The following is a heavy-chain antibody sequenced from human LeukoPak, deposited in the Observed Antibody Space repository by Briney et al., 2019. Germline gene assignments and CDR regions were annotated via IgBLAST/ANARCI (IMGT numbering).Heavy chain of an antibody. V-gene: IGHV1-18*01. CDR1: GYTFTSYG. CDR2: ISAYNGST. D-gene: IGHD6-19*01. J-gene: IGHJ6*02. Sequence: GSVKVSCKASGYTFTSYGISWVRQAPGQGLEWMGWISAYNGSTNYAQKLQGRVTMTTDTSTSTAYMELRSLRSDDTAVYYCARDHRAGIAVASFDYYYGMDVWGQGTTVTVSS. CDR3: ARDHRAGIAVASFDYYYGMDV.